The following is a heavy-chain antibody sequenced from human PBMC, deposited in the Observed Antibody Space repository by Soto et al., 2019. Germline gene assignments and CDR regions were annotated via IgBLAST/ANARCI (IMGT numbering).Heavy chain of an antibody. Sequence: QVHVVESGGGVVQPGRSLRLSCAASGFDFSMSGMHWVRQAPGKGLEWVALIWNSGSPQYYGDSVKGRFTISRDNSKNMVFLQMSSLRAEDTGVYYCERAFHRGYSRAPFDSWGQGALVTVSS. CDR3: ERAFHRGYSRAPFDS. V-gene: IGHV3-33*01. CDR1: GFDFSMSG. D-gene: IGHD5-12*01. J-gene: IGHJ5*01. CDR2: IWNSGSPQ.